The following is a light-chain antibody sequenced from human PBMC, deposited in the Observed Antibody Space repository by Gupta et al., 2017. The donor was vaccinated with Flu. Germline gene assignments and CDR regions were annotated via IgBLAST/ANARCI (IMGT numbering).Light chain of an antibody. CDR1: QSISNY. Sequence: SSLSASVGDRVTITCRASQSISNYLNWYQQKPGKAPNLLIYGASNLQSGVPSRFTGSGSGTDFTLTISILQPEDFATYYCQESYNSPLLTFGPGTRVEMK. V-gene: IGKV1-39*01. CDR3: QESYNSPLLT. J-gene: IGKJ3*01. CDR2: GAS.